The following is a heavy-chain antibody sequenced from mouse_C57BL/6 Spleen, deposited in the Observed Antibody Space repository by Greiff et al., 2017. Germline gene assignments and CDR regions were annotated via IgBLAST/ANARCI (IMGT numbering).Heavy chain of an antibody. CDR3: VCGSYYYGSSPFFDY. J-gene: IGHJ2*01. V-gene: IGHV1-80*01. CDR1: GYAFSSYW. D-gene: IGHD1-1*01. Sequence: QVHVKQSGAELVKPGASVKISCKASGYAFSSYWMNWVKQRPGKGLEWIGQIYPGDGDTNYNGKFKGKATLTADKSSSTAYMQLSSLTSEDSAVYFWVCGSYYYGSSPFFDYWGQGTTRTVSS. CDR2: IYPGDGDT.